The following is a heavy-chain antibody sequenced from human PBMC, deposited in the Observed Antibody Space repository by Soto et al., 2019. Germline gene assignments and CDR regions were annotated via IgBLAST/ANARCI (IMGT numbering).Heavy chain of an antibody. Sequence: EVQLVESGGGLVKPGGSLRLSCTASGFIFRTYGMTWVRQAPGKGLEWVSSIYSSGTFIYYADSVKGRFTISRDDAKNSLFLPMNSMRAEDTAVYYWGRAIGRGIIRDWGQGTRVTVSS. CDR3: GRAIGRGIIRD. J-gene: IGHJ4*02. CDR1: GFIFRTYG. V-gene: IGHV3-21*01. D-gene: IGHD3-10*01. CDR2: IYSSGTFI.